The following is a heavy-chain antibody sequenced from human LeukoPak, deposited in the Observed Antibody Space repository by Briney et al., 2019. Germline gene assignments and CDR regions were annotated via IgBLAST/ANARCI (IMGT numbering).Heavy chain of an antibody. V-gene: IGHV5-51*01. CDR3: ARRGEGPIGGIGY. CDR2: IHPGDSDT. J-gene: IGHJ4*02. D-gene: IGHD3-10*01. CDR1: GYSFANYW. Sequence: GESLKISCKGSGYSFANYWIGWVRQMSGKGLEWMGIIHPGDSDTRYSPSFQGQVTISAEKSISTAYLQWNSLKASDTAMYYCARRGEGPIGGIGYWGQGTLVTVSS.